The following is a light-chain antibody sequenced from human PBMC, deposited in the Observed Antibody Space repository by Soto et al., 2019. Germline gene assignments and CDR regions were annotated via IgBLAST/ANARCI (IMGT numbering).Light chain of an antibody. V-gene: IGKV3-11*01. Sequence: EIVLTQSPATLSLSPGERATLSCRASQSVKNYLAWYQQKHGQAPRLLIYDASNKATGIPARFSGRGTGTNFTLTISSLEPEDSAVYYCQQRSNWPPGTFGGGTKVDIK. J-gene: IGKJ4*01. CDR3: QQRSNWPPGT. CDR1: QSVKNY. CDR2: DAS.